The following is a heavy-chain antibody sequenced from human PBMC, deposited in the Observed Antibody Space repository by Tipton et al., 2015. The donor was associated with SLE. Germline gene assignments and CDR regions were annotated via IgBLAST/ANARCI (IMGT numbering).Heavy chain of an antibody. CDR2: IYYSGST. CDR1: GGSINSYY. V-gene: IGHV4-59*01. CDR3: ARVPYYYDSSVHWVYYFGY. Sequence: TLSLTCTVSGGSINSYYWSWIRQPPGKGLEWIGHIYYSGSTNYNPSPKSRVTISVDTSKNQFSLKLSSVTAADTAVYYCARVPYYYDSSVHWVYYFGYWGQGTLVTVSS. D-gene: IGHD3-22*01. J-gene: IGHJ4*02.